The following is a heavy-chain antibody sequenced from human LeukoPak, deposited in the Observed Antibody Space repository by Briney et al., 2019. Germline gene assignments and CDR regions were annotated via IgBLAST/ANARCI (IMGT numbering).Heavy chain of an antibody. CDR2: IYSGGST. V-gene: IGHV3-53*04. CDR3: ARDRAANQDWVEFDP. CDR1: GFTVSSNY. Sequence: PGGSLRLSCAASGFTVSSNYMSWVRQAPGKGLEWVSVIYSGGSTYYADSVKGRFTISRHNSKNTLYLQMNSLRVEDTAVYFCARDRAANQDWVEFDPWGQGTPVIVSS. J-gene: IGHJ5*02. D-gene: IGHD3/OR15-3a*01.